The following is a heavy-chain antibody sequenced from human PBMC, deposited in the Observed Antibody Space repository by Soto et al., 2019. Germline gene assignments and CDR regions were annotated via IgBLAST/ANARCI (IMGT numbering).Heavy chain of an antibody. J-gene: IGHJ2*01. CDR3: ARPLWRDDYNWGYFDL. CDR1: GFTFSSYA. CDR2: ISYDGSNK. D-gene: IGHD4-4*01. V-gene: IGHV3-30-3*01. Sequence: QVQLVESGGGVVQPGRSLRLSCAASGFTFSSYAMHWVRQVPGKGLEWVAVISYDGSNKYYADSVKGRFTISRDNSKNXLYLQMNSLRAEDTAGYYCARPLWRDDYNWGYFDLWGRGTLVTVSS.